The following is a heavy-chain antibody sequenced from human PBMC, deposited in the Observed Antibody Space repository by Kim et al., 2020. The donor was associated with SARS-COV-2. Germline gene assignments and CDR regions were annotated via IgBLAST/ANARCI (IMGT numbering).Heavy chain of an antibody. Sequence: GGSLRLSCEASGFTFGDYALHWVRQAPGKGLEWVSGISWDSGSIGYAASVKGRFTISRDNAKNSLYLQMNSLTIDDTALYYCARDFFRHSRGWDPPHYWGQGTLVAVSS. CDR3: ARDFFRHSRGWDPPHY. CDR2: ISWDSGSI. J-gene: IGHJ4*02. CDR1: GFTFGDYA. D-gene: IGHD6-19*01. V-gene: IGHV3-9*01.